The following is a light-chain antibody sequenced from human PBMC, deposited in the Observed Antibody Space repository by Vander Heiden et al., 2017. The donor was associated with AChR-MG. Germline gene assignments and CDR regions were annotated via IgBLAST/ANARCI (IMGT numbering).Light chain of an antibody. CDR3: QQYNDWPRT. Sequence: EIVMTQSPATLSVSPGERATLSCRASQSISNKIIWYQQKPGQAPRLLIYAVSTRATGISARFSGSGSGTEFTLTISSLQSEDFAVYYWQQYNDWPRTFGGGTKVEIK. CDR1: QSISNK. V-gene: IGKV3-15*01. CDR2: AVS. J-gene: IGKJ4*01.